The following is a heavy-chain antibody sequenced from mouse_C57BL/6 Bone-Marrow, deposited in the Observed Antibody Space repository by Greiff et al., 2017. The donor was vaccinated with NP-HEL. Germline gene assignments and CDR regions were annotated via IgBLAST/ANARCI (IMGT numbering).Heavy chain of an antibody. D-gene: IGHD1-1*01. Sequence: QVQLQQPGAELVKPGASVKLSCKASGYTFTSSWMHWVKQRPGRGLEWIGRIDPNSGGTKYNEKVKSKATLTVDKPSRTAYMQLSSLTSEDSEVYYCARPHYSGSSYGALDYWGQGTSVTVSS. CDR1: GYTFTSSW. J-gene: IGHJ4*01. CDR2: IDPNSGGT. V-gene: IGHV1-72*01. CDR3: ARPHYSGSSYGALDY.